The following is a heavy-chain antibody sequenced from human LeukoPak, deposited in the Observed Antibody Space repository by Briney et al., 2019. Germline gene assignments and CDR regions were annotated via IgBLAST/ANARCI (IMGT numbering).Heavy chain of an antibody. CDR2: ISYDGSYK. D-gene: IGHD6-19*01. CDR3: ARALAGTTFDY. J-gene: IGHJ4*02. Sequence: GGSLRLSCAASEFTFSTYGMHWVRQAPGKGLEWVAVISYDGSYKFYADSVKGRFTISRDNAKNSLYLQMNSLRAEDAAVYYCARALAGTTFDYWGQGTLVTVSS. CDR1: EFTFSTYG. V-gene: IGHV3-30*03.